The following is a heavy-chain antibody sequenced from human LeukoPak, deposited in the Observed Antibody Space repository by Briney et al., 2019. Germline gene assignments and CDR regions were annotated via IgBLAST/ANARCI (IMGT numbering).Heavy chain of an antibody. CDR1: GFTFSSYW. J-gene: IGHJ6*02. CDR3: ARGCSTSCYSHYGMDV. D-gene: IGHD2-2*02. V-gene: IGHV3-7*01. Sequence: GGSLRLSCAASGFTFSSYWMSWVRQAPGKGLEWVANINQDGSEKYYVDSMKGRFTISRDNAKNSLYLQLNSLRAEDTAVYYCARGCSTSCYSHYGMDVWGQGTTVTVSS. CDR2: INQDGSEK.